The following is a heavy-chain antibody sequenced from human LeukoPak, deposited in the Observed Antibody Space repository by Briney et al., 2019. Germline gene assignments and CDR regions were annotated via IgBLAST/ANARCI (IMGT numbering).Heavy chain of an antibody. CDR3: AREYPREDVVVPAAIPDDAFDI. J-gene: IGHJ3*02. D-gene: IGHD2-2*01. V-gene: IGHV3-48*04. Sequence: GGSLRLSCVVSRFTLSVYSMSWVRQTPGKRLEWVSYISSTSRTTYYADSVKGRFTISRDNAKNSLYPQMNSLRAEDTAVYYCAREYPREDVVVPAAIPDDAFDIWGQGTMVTVSS. CDR1: RFTLSVYS. CDR2: ISSTSRTT.